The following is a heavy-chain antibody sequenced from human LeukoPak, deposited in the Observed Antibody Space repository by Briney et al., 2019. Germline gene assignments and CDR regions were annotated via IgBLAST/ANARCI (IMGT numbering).Heavy chain of an antibody. CDR2: ISDSGTRT. Sequence: TGGSLRLSCAASGFTFSSYDMGWVRQAPGKGLEWVSAISDSGTRTYFADSVKGRFTISRDNFKNTLHLHMNSLRAEDTAVYYCAKDSRGTSGWYYFDYWGQGTLVTVSS. V-gene: IGHV3-23*01. J-gene: IGHJ4*02. CDR3: AKDSRGTSGWYYFDY. CDR1: GFTFSSYD. D-gene: IGHD6-19*01.